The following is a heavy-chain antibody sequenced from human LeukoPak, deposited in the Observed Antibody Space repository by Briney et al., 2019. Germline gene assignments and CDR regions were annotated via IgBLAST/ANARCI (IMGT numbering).Heavy chain of an antibody. V-gene: IGHV4-59*01. D-gene: IGHD6-13*01. CDR3: ARGQQLDYYYMDV. Sequence: SETLSLTCTVSGGSISSYYWSWIRQPPGKGLEWIGYNYYSGSTNYNPSPKSRVTISVDTSKNQFSLKLNSVTAADTAVYYCARGQQLDYYYMDVWGKGTTVTVSS. CDR2: NYYSGST. CDR1: GGSISSYY. J-gene: IGHJ6*03.